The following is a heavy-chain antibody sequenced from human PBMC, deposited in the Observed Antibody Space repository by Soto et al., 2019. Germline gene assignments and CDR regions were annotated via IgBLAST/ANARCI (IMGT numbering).Heavy chain of an antibody. CDR2: IYYSGST. CDR3: ARQPGIGTLDY. Sequence: PSETLSLTCTVSVGSISSSSYYWGWIRQPPGKGLEWIGSIYYSGSTYYNPSLKSRVTISVDTSKNQFSLKLSSVTAADTAVYYCARQPGIGTLDYWGQGTLVTVSS. D-gene: IGHD6-13*01. V-gene: IGHV4-39*01. J-gene: IGHJ4*02. CDR1: VGSISSSSYY.